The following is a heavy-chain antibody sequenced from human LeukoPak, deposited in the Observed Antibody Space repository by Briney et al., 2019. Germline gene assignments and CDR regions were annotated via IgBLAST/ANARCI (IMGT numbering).Heavy chain of an antibody. J-gene: IGHJ6*02. CDR3: ARSPLYYDILTGYYGYYYGMDV. Sequence: ASVKVSCKASGYTFTSYYMHWVRQAPGQGLEWMGIINPSGGSTSYAQKFQGRVTITADESTSTAYMELSSLRSEDTAVYYCARSPLYYDILTGYYGYYYGMDVWGQGTTVTVSS. D-gene: IGHD3-9*01. V-gene: IGHV1-46*01. CDR1: GYTFTSYY. CDR2: INPSGGST.